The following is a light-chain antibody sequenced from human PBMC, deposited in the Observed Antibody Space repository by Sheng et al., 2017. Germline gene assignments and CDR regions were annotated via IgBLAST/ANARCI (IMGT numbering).Light chain of an antibody. CDR1: QSISTY. J-gene: IGKJ2*01. Sequence: DIQMTQSPSSLSASVGDKVTITCRASQSISTYLNWYYQKPGKAPKLLIYASSTLHTGVPSRFSGRGSGTDFTLTISGLQPEDFGAYYCHQISSAPYTFGQGTKLEIK. CDR2: ASS. CDR3: HQISSAPYT. V-gene: IGKV1-39*01.